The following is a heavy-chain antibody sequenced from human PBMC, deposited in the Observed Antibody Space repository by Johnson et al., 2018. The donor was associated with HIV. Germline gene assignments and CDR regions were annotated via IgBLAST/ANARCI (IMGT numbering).Heavy chain of an antibody. D-gene: IGHD1-26*01. V-gene: IGHV3-66*01. J-gene: IGHJ3*02. CDR3: ARGAANDAFDI. Sequence: VQLVESGGGLVQAGGSLRLSCAASGFTVSSNYMSWVRQAPGKGLEWVSVIYSGGSTYYADSVKGRFTISRDNSKNTLYLQMNSLRAEDTAVYYCARGAANDAFDIWGQGTMVTVSS. CDR1: GFTVSSNY. CDR2: IYSGGST.